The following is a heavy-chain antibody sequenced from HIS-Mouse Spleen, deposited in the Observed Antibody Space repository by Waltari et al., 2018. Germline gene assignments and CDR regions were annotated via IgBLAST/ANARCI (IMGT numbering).Heavy chain of an antibody. D-gene: IGHD2-15*01. V-gene: IGHV4-59*08. Sequence: QVQLQESGPGLVKPSATLSLTCTVSGGSLSSYYWSWIRQPPGKGLEWIGYIYYSGSTNYNPSLKSRVTISVDTSKNQFSLKLSSVTAADTAVYYCARGGLLAATYYFDYWGQGTLVTVSS. J-gene: IGHJ4*02. CDR3: ARGGLLAATYYFDY. CDR1: GGSLSSYY. CDR2: IYYSGST.